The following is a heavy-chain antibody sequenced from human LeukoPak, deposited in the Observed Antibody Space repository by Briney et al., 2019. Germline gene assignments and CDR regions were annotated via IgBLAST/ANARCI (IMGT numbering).Heavy chain of an antibody. Sequence: SETLSLTCTVSGGSISSGSYYWSWIRQPAGKGLEWIGHIYTSGGTNYNPSLKSRVTISVDTSKNQFSLKLSSVTAADTAVYYCARGGRYDSLSFDPWGQGTLVTVSS. J-gene: IGHJ5*02. V-gene: IGHV4-61*09. CDR2: IYTSGGT. CDR3: ARGGRYDSLSFDP. D-gene: IGHD3-3*01. CDR1: GGSISSGSYY.